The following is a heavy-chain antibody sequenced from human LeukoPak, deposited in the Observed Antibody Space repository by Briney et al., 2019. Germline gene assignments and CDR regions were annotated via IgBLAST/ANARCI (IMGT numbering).Heavy chain of an antibody. Sequence: GGSLRLSCAASGFTVSSNYMSWVRQAPGRGLEWLTFISYNGADIEYSDSVKGRFTVSRDNSKKTLYLQMDSLRVEDTAVYYCAKGMLNYYYMDAWGKGTTVTVSS. J-gene: IGHJ6*03. CDR2: ISYNGADI. V-gene: IGHV3-53*01. D-gene: IGHD3-16*01. CDR1: GFTVSSNY. CDR3: AKGMLNYYYMDA.